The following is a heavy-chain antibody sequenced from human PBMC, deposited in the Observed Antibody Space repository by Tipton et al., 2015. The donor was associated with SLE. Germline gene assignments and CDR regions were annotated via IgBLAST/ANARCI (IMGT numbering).Heavy chain of an antibody. CDR2: IGTAGDT. CDR3: AKDSAGYSSGWYGGYYYGMDV. V-gene: IGHV3-13*01. CDR1: GFTFSSYD. D-gene: IGHD6-19*01. Sequence: GSLRLSCAASGFTFSSYDMHWVRQATGKGLEWVSAIGTAGDTYYPGSVKGRFTISRENAKNSLYLQMNSLRAEDTAVYYCAKDSAGYSSGWYGGYYYGMDVWGQGTTVTVSS. J-gene: IGHJ6*02.